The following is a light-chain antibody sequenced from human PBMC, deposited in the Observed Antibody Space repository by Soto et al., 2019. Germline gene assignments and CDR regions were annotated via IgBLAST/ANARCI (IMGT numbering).Light chain of an antibody. CDR1: SSDVGGYNY. J-gene: IGLJ1*01. Sequence: QSALTQPASVSGAPGQSITISCTGTSSDVGGYNYVSWYQQHPGKAPKLMIYEVSNRPSGVSNRFSGSKSGNTAYLTISGLQAEDEADYYCSSYTSRGTPIDVFGTGTKVTVL. CDR3: SSYTSRGTPIDV. V-gene: IGLV2-14*01. CDR2: EVS.